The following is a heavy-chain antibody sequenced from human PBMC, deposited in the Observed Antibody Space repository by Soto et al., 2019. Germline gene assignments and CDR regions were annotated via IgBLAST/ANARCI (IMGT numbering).Heavy chain of an antibody. CDR2: ISGYNGNT. Sequence: QVQLVQSGAEVKKPGASVKVSCKASGYTFTNYGINWVRQAPGQGLEWMGWISGYNGNTNYAQILQGRVTMTTDTSTSIAYRELRSLRSDDTAVYYCAREGDIVGYDAFDIWGQGTMVTVSS. CDR3: AREGDIVGYDAFDI. CDR1: GYTFTNYG. V-gene: IGHV1-18*01. J-gene: IGHJ3*02. D-gene: IGHD1-26*01.